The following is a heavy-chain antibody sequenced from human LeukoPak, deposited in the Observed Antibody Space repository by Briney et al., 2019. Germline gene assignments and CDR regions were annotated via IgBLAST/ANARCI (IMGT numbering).Heavy chain of an antibody. D-gene: IGHD3-3*01. CDR2: INPNSGGT. CDR1: GYTFTGYY. Sequence: GASVKVSCKASGYTFTGYYMHWVRQAPGQGLEWMGWINPNSGGTNYAQKFQGRVTMTRDTSISTAYMELSRLRSDDTAVYYCARIGLDFWSGYYVYWGQGTLVTVSS. J-gene: IGHJ4*02. V-gene: IGHV1-2*02. CDR3: ARIGLDFWSGYYVY.